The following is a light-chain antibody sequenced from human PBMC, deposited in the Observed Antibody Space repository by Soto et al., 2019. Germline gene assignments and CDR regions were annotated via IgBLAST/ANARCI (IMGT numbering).Light chain of an antibody. V-gene: IGKV3D-15*01. CDR1: QSVTNY. Sequence: EFLLTQSPDTLSLSPGERAPLTCRASQSVTNYIAWYQQRPGQAPRLLIYEAANRATGVPARFSGSGSGTELTLTISSLHSEDFAVYYCQQYNNWPPVTFGGGTKVYIK. CDR2: EAA. J-gene: IGKJ4*01. CDR3: QQYNNWPPVT.